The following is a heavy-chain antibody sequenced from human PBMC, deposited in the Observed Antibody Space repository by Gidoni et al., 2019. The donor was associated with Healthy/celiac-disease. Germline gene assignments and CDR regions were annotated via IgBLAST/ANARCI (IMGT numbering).Heavy chain of an antibody. Sequence: EVQLLESGGGLVQPGGSLRRSCSASGFTFSSYAMSWIRQAPGKGLEWVSAISGSGGSTYYADSVKGRFTISRDNSKNTLYLQMNSLRAEDTAVYYCAKVGYCSSTSCHYFDYWGQGTLVTVSS. J-gene: IGHJ4*02. CDR1: GFTFSSYA. D-gene: IGHD2-2*01. CDR2: ISGSGGST. CDR3: AKVGYCSSTSCHYFDY. V-gene: IGHV3-23*01.